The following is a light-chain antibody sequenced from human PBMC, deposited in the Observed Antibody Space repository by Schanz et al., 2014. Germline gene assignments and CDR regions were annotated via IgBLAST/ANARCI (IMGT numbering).Light chain of an antibody. CDR2: GAS. CDR3: QQYSDWPGYT. Sequence: EVVLTQSPGTLSLSPGERATLSCRASQSVSSSVAWYQQKPGQSPRLLIHGASTRATGIPARFSGSGSGTDFTLTISSLQSEDFAVYYCQQYSDWPGYTFGQGTKLEIK. J-gene: IGKJ2*01. V-gene: IGKV3-15*01. CDR1: QSVSSS.